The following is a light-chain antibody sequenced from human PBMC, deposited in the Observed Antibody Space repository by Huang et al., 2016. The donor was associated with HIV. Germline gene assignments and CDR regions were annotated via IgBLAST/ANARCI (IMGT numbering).Light chain of an antibody. CDR2: RSA. CDR1: QNVTNS. CDR3: QERIQWPRLT. Sequence: EIVLTQSPATLSLSPGERATLSCRASQNVTNSLAWYRQKPGQAPSLLIYRSANRATCTPARFSGSGSGTDCSLTISSLEPEDFAIYYCQERIQWPRLTFGGGTKVEIK. J-gene: IGKJ4*01. V-gene: IGKV3-11*01.